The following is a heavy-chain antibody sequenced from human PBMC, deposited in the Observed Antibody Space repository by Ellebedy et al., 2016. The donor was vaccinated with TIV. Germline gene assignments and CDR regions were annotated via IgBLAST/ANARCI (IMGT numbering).Heavy chain of an antibody. J-gene: IGHJ6*02. D-gene: IGHD5-12*01. V-gene: IGHV5-51*01. CDR2: IYPGDSDT. Sequence: GESLKISXKGSGYSFTSYWIGWVRQMPGKGLEWMGIIYPGDSDTRYSPSFQGQVTISADKSISTAYLQWSSLKASDTAMYYCARTTEYSGYDFWRTLRRNYYYGMDVWGQGTTVTVSS. CDR1: GYSFTSYW. CDR3: ARTTEYSGYDFWRTLRRNYYYGMDV.